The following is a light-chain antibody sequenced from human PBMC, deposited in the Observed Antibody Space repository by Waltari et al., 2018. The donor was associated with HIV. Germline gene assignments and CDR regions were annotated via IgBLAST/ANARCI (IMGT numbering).Light chain of an antibody. J-gene: IGLJ2*01. CDR3: SSYTSSSTLV. CDR1: SSDVGGYNF. Sequence: QSALTQPASVSGSPGQSITISCTGTSSDVGGYNFVSWFQHHPGKAPKVMIYEVRTRPSGVSNRFSGSKSGNTAALTISGLQAEDEADYYCSSYTSSSTLVFGGGTKLTVL. CDR2: EVR. V-gene: IGLV2-14*01.